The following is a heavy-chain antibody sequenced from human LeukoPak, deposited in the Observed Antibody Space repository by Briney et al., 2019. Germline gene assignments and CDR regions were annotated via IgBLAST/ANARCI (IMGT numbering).Heavy chain of an antibody. CDR1: GGSISSYY. D-gene: IGHD1-26*01. CDR2: IYYSGST. CDR3: ARRNGRSYSVDY. J-gene: IGHJ4*02. Sequence: KPSETLSLTCTVSGGSISSYYWSWIRQPPGKGLEWIGYIYYSGSTNHNPSLKSRVTISLDTSKIQFSLQLSSVTAADTAVYYCARRNGRSYSVDYWGQGTLVTVSS. V-gene: IGHV4-59*08.